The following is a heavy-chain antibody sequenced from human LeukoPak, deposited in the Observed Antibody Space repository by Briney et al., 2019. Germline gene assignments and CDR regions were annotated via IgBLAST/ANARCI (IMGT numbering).Heavy chain of an antibody. V-gene: IGHV3-21*04. Sequence: PGGSLRLSCAASGFTFSSHSMSWVRQAPGKGLAWVPSISNSSSYIYYADSLQGRFTISRDNAKNSLYLQMNSLRAEDTAVYYCARGRYSYGYWVDYWGQGTLITVSS. J-gene: IGHJ4*02. CDR2: ISNSSSYI. D-gene: IGHD5-18*01. CDR3: ARGRYSYGYWVDY. CDR1: GFTFSSHS.